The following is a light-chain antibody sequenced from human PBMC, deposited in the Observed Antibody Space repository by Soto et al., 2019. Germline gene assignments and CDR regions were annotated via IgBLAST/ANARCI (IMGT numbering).Light chain of an antibody. CDR2: GAS. Sequence: EIVMTQSPATLSVSPGERATPSCRPSQSVSSNLAWYQQKPGQAPGLLIYGASTRATGIPARFSGSGSGTEFTLTISSLQSEDFAVYYCQQYNNWPGGTFGQGTKVDI. CDR3: QQYNNWPGGT. CDR1: QSVSSN. V-gene: IGKV3-15*01. J-gene: IGKJ1*01.